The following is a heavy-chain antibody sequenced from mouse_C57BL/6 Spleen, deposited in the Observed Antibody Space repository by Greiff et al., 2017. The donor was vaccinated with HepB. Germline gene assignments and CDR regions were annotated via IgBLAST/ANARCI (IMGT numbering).Heavy chain of an antibody. CDR1: GYTFTSYW. CDR2: IDPSDSYT. CDR3: ARSRIPWYFDV. V-gene: IGHV1-69*01. J-gene: IGHJ1*03. Sequence: VKLQQPGAELVMPGASVKLSCKASGYTFTSYWMHWVKQRPGQGLEWIGEIDPSDSYTNYNQKFKGKSTLTVDKSSSTAYMQLSSLTSEDSAVYYCARSRIPWYFDVWGTGTTVTVSS.